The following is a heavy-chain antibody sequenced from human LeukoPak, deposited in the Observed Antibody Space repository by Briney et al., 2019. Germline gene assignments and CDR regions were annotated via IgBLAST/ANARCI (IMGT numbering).Heavy chain of an antibody. J-gene: IGHJ4*02. Sequence: SETLSLTCTVSGGSISSYYWSWIRQPPGQGLEWIGYIYYSGSTNYNPSLKSRVTISVDTSKNQFSLKLSSVTAADTAVYYCAREWYPGTYYFDYWGQGTLVTVSS. D-gene: IGHD3-10*01. CDR2: IYYSGST. CDR3: AREWYPGTYYFDY. CDR1: GGSISSYY. V-gene: IGHV4-59*01.